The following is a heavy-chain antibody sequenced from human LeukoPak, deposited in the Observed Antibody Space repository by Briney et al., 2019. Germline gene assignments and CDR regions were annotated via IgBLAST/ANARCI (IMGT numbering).Heavy chain of an antibody. CDR3: AKVPHSWGLFDS. Sequence: QPGGSLRLSCAASGFTFSRYGLHWVRQAPGKGLEWVAFIRDDGSTRYYAESVKGRFTVSRDNSKNTLYLQMDSLRTEDTAVYYCAKVPHSWGLFDSWGQGTLVTVSS. J-gene: IGHJ4*02. CDR2: IRDDGSTR. V-gene: IGHV3-30*02. CDR1: GFTFSRYG. D-gene: IGHD3-16*01.